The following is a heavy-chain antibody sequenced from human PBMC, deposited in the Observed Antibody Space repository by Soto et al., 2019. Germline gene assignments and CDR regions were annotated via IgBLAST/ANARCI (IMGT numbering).Heavy chain of an antibody. V-gene: IGHV3-11*06. CDR2: IDGSSDYT. Sequence: GSLSLSCTASVFLFTDYYMTWIRQPAGKGLEWLAYIDGSSDYTNSADSVKGRFTISRDNANNSVFLQMNNLRADDTAVYYCARDLRFSSTNYFDFWGRGTLVTVSS. CDR1: VFLFTDYY. CDR3: ARDLRFSSTNYFDF. J-gene: IGHJ4*02. D-gene: IGHD2-8*01.